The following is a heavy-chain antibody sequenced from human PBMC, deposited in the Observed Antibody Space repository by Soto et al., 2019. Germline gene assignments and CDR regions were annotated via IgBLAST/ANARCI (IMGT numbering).Heavy chain of an antibody. D-gene: IGHD3-22*01. CDR2: ISAYNGNT. CDR3: ARDLTYDSSGYYYVPFDY. Sequence: QVQLVQSGAEVKKPGASVKVSCKASGYTFTSYGISWVRQAPGQGLEWMGWISAYNGNTNYAQKLQGRVTMTTDTSTRTAYMELRSLRSDDTAVYYCARDLTYDSSGYYYVPFDYWGQGTLVTVSS. V-gene: IGHV1-18*04. CDR1: GYTFTSYG. J-gene: IGHJ4*02.